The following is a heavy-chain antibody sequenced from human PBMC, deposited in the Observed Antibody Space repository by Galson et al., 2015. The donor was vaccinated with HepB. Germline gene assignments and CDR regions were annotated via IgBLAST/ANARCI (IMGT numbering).Heavy chain of an antibody. J-gene: IGHJ4*02. Sequence: SVKVSCKASGYTFSRYSVSWVRQAPGQGLEWVGWINADNGNTYYAQKFQGRVTMTTDTSTSTASMELRSLRSDDTAVYYCARYSSSWFWSDHWGQGTLVTVSS. D-gene: IGHD6-13*01. CDR2: INADNGNT. CDR1: GYTFSRYS. V-gene: IGHV1-18*01. CDR3: ARYSSSWFWSDH.